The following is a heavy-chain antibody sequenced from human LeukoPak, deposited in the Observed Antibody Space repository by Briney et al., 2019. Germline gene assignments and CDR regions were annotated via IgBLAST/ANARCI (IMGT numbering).Heavy chain of an antibody. J-gene: IGHJ4*02. CDR1: GFTFSSYA. CDR3: AKGTTYYDILTGYGYPYYFDY. Sequence: GGSLRLPCTASGFTFSSYAMSWVRQAPGKGLEWVSVISGSGGSTFYGDSVKGRFTISRDNSKNTLYLQMNSLRAEDTAVYYCAKGTTYYDILTGYGYPYYFDYWGQGTLVTVSS. CDR2: ISGSGGST. D-gene: IGHD3-9*01. V-gene: IGHV3-23*01.